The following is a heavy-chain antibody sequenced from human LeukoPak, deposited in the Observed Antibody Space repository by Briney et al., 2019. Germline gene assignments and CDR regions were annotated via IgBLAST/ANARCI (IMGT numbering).Heavy chain of an antibody. J-gene: IGHJ5*02. CDR1: GYTFTGYY. CDR3: VRGGRSWSGSHNWFDP. V-gene: IGHV1-2*02. D-gene: IGHD3-3*01. Sequence: ASVKVSCKASGYTFTGYYMHWVRQAPGQGLEWRGWINPNSGGTNYAQKFQGRVTMTRDTSISTAYMELSRLRSDDTAVYCCVRGGRSWSGSHNWFDPWGQGTLVTVSS. CDR2: INPNSGGT.